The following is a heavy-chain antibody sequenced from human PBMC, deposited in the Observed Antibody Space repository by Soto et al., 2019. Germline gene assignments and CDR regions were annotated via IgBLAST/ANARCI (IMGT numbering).Heavy chain of an antibody. Sequence: QVQLVQSGAEVKKPGASVKVSCKASGYTFTSYGLTWVRQAPGQGLEWMGWTSTSNGNTNYAQKLQGRVTLTTATSSTTAYMELRILRSDDTAVYYCARGGRTTAADYWGQGTLVTVSS. D-gene: IGHD1-1*01. CDR2: TSTSNGNT. CDR3: ARGGRTTAADY. J-gene: IGHJ4*02. V-gene: IGHV1-18*01. CDR1: GYTFTSYG.